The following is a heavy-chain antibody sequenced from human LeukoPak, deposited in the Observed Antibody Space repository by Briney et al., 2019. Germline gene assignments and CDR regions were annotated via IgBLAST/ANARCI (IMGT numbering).Heavy chain of an antibody. J-gene: IGHJ4*02. V-gene: IGHV4-34*01. CDR2: INHSGST. CDR1: GGSFSGYY. D-gene: IGHD4-17*01. CDR3: ARRGRLRRNLDY. Sequence: SETLSLTCAVYGGSFSGYYWSWIRQPPGKGLEWIGEINHSGSTNYNPSLKSRVTISVDTSKNQFSLKLSSVTAADTAVYYCARRGRLRRNLDYWGQGTLVTVSS.